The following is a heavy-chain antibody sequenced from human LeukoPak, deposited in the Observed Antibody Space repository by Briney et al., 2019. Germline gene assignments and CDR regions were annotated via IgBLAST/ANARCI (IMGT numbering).Heavy chain of an antibody. CDR3: ARGQWLVFRVDY. Sequence: GGSLRLSCAASGFTFSSYAMHWVRQAPGKGLEWVAVISYDGSNKYYADSVKGRFTISRDNSKNTLYLQMNSLRAEDTAVYYCARGQWLVFRVDYWGQGTLVTVSS. D-gene: IGHD6-19*01. V-gene: IGHV3-30*04. CDR1: GFTFSSYA. CDR2: ISYDGSNK. J-gene: IGHJ4*02.